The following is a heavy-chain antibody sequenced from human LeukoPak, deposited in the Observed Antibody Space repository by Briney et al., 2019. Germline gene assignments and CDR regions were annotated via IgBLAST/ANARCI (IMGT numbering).Heavy chain of an antibody. Sequence: GGSLRLSCAASGFAFSSYSMNWVRQAPGKGLEWVSAISGSGGSTYYADSVKGRFTISRDNSKNTLYLQMNSLKTEDTAVYYCTTALYDWNDVNYWGQGTLVTVSS. D-gene: IGHD1-1*01. CDR3: TTALYDWNDVNY. J-gene: IGHJ4*02. CDR2: ISGSGGST. CDR1: GFAFSSYS. V-gene: IGHV3-23*01.